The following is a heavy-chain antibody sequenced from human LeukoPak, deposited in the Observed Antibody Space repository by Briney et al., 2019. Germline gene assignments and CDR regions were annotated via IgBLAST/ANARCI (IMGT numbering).Heavy chain of an antibody. CDR3: AREGLKYNWNRRYYDAFDI. J-gene: IGHJ3*02. Sequence: SGGSLRLSCAASGFTFSSHGMSWVRQAPGKGLEWVSAISGSGGSTYYADSVKGRFTISRDNSKNTLYLQMNSLRAEDTAVYYCAREGLKYNWNRRYYDAFDIWGQGTMVTVSS. D-gene: IGHD1-1*01. CDR2: ISGSGGST. CDR1: GFTFSSHG. V-gene: IGHV3-23*01.